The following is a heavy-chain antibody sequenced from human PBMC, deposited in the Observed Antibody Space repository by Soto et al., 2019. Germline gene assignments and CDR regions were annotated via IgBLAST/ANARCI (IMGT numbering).Heavy chain of an antibody. Sequence: PGGSLRLSCEASGFSFKDVWMSWVRQAPGKGLEWVGHIKSNSDGGTPDYAAPVKGRFNISRDDSQNTLYLQMHSLKTEDTAVYYCTTLHSYGLDYWGQGALVTVSS. V-gene: IGHV3-15*01. D-gene: IGHD5-18*01. J-gene: IGHJ4*02. CDR3: TTLHSYGLDY. CDR2: IKSNSDGGTP. CDR1: GFSFKDVW.